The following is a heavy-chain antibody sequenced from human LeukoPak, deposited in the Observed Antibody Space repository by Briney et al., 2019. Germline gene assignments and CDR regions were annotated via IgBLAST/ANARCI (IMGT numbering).Heavy chain of an antibody. CDR3: ASYRYGSSFAFDI. CDR1: GFTVSTNY. J-gene: IGHJ3*02. Sequence: PGGSLRLSCGASGFTVSTNYMSWVRQAPGKGLEWVSIIYSGGSTYYKDSVKGRFTISRDNSKNKLYLKMNSLRAEDTAVYYCASYRYGSSFAFDIWGQGTMVTVSS. V-gene: IGHV3-66*01. CDR2: IYSGGST. D-gene: IGHD6-6*01.